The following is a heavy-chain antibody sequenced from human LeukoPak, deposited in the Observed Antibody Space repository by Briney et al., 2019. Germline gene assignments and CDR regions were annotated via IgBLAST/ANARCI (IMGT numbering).Heavy chain of an antibody. J-gene: IGHJ4*02. CDR2: VYHSGSS. V-gene: IGHV4-4*02. CDR1: GGSISSLNW. Sequence: SETLSLTCAVSGGSISSLNWWSWVRPPPGKGLEWIGEVYHSGSSNYNPSLKSRVTISVDKSKNQFSLKLSSVTAADTAVYYCAGRDYYDSTGYWNCWGQGILVTVSS. CDR3: AGRDYYDSTGYWNC. D-gene: IGHD3-22*01.